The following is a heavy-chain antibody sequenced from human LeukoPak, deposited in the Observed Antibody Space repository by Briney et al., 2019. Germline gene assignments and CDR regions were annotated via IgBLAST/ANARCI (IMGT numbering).Heavy chain of an antibody. V-gene: IGHV3-21*01. CDR1: GFTFSSYW. CDR2: ISSSSSYI. D-gene: IGHD4-23*01. CDR3: ARDGRVVTHYYMDV. J-gene: IGHJ6*03. Sequence: GGSLRLSCAASGFTFSSYWMSWVRQAPGKGLEWVSSISSSSSYIYYADSVKGRFTISRDNAKNSLYLQMNSLRAEDTAVYYCARDGRVVTHYYMDVWGKGTTVTVSS.